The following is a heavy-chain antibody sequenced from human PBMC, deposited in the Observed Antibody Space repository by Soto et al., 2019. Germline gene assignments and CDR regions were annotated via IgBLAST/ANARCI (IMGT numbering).Heavy chain of an antibody. CDR1: GFTFSSYA. CDR2: ISSNGGST. J-gene: IGHJ4*02. Sequence: GGSLRLSCSASGFTFSSYAMHWVRQAPGKGPEYVSAISSNGGSTYYADSVKGRFTISRDNSKNTLYLQMSSLRAEDTAVYYCVKEPYYDSSGYYLGGSYWGQGTLVTVSS. CDR3: VKEPYYDSSGYYLGGSY. V-gene: IGHV3-64D*08. D-gene: IGHD3-22*01.